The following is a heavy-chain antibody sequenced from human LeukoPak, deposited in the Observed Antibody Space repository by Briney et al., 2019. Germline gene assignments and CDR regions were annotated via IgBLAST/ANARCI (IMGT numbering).Heavy chain of an antibody. CDR2: ISAYNGNT. J-gene: IGHJ4*02. V-gene: IGHV1-18*01. CDR1: GYTFTSYG. CDR3: ARFTGYDFWSGPSRSYYLDY. D-gene: IGHD3-3*01. Sequence: GASVKVSCKASGYTFTSYGISWVRQAPGQGLEWMGWISAYNGNTNYAQKLQGRVTMTTDTSTSTAYMELRSLRSDDTAVYYCARFTGYDFWSGPSRSYYLDYWGQGTLVTVSS.